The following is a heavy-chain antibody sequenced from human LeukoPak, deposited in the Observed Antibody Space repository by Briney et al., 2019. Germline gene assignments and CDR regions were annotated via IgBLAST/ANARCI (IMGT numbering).Heavy chain of an antibody. Sequence: ASETLSLTCAVYGGSFSGYYWSWIRQPPGKGLEWIGEINHSGSTNYNPSLKSRVTISVDTSKNQFPLKLSSVTAADTAVYYCARGGGRRNYGFDHWGQGTLVTVSS. CDR3: ARGGGRRNYGFDH. V-gene: IGHV4-34*01. D-gene: IGHD4-17*01. J-gene: IGHJ4*02. CDR1: GGSFSGYY. CDR2: INHSGST.